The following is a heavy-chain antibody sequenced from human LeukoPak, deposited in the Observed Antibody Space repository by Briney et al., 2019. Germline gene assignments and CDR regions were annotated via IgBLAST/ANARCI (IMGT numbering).Heavy chain of an antibody. D-gene: IGHD1-26*01. CDR3: ARDGRKKAGPGKGYSGSSGSFDI. CDR1: GYTFTGYY. J-gene: IGHJ3*02. CDR2: INPNSGGT. V-gene: IGHV1-2*02. Sequence: ASVKVSCKASGYTFTGYYMHWVRQAPGQGLEWMGWINPNSGGTNYAQKFQGRVTMNRDTSISTAYMELSRLRSDDTAVYYCARDGRKKAGPGKGYSGSSGSFDIWGQGTVVTVSS.